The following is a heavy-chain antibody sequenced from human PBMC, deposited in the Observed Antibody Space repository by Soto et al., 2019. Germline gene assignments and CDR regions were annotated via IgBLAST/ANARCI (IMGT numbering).Heavy chain of an antibody. J-gene: IGHJ6*02. CDR1: GYTFTSYY. CDR2: INPSGGST. Sequence: QVQLVQSGAEVKKPGASVKVSCKASGYTFTSYYMHWVRQAPGQGLEWMGIINPSGGSTSYAQKFQGRVTITRDTSTSTVYMELSSLRSEDTAVYYCARGPEYDYVWGSYRYPFYYYYGMDVWGQGTTVTVSS. CDR3: ARGPEYDYVWGSYRYPFYYYYGMDV. D-gene: IGHD3-16*02. V-gene: IGHV1-46*01.